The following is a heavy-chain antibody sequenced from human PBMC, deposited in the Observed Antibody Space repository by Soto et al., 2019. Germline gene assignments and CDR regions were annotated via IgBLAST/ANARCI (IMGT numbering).Heavy chain of an antibody. CDR3: ARSVAVTGAHIDY. V-gene: IGHV4-59*01. Sequence: QVQLQESCPGLVKPSETLSLTCSVSGGSISGSYWSWIRQSPGKGLEWLGYVYYTGSTNYSPSLRSRVSISVDTSKNEFPLRLSSVTAADTAVYFCARSVAVTGAHIDYWGQGTQVTVSS. J-gene: IGHJ4*02. CDR2: VYYTGST. CDR1: GGSISGSY. D-gene: IGHD2-8*02.